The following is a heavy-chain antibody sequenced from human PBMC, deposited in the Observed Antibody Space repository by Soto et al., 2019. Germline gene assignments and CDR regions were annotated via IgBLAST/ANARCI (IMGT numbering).Heavy chain of an antibody. CDR1: GGSISSSSYY. J-gene: IGHJ4*02. CDR2: IYYSGST. V-gene: IGHV4-39*01. CDR3: ARLREWELPDY. Sequence: QLQLQESGPGLVKPSETLSLTCTVSGGSISSSSYYWGWIRQPPGKGLEWLGSIYYSGSTYYNPSLKSRVTISVDTSKNQFSLKLSSVTAADTAVYYCARLREWELPDYWGQGTLVTVSS. D-gene: IGHD1-26*01.